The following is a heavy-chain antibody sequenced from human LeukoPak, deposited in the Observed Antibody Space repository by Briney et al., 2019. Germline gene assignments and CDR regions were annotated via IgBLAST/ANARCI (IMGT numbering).Heavy chain of an antibody. D-gene: IGHD3-3*01. CDR3: ARGFWSGYYTFDY. V-gene: IGHV1-69*05. CDR2: IIPIFGTA. J-gene: IGHJ4*02. Sequence: ASVKVPCKASGGTFSSYAISWVRQAPGQGLERMGGIIPIFGTANYAQKFQGRVTITTDESTSTAYMELSSLRSEDTAVYYCARGFWSGYYTFDYWGQGTLVTVSS. CDR1: GGTFSSYA.